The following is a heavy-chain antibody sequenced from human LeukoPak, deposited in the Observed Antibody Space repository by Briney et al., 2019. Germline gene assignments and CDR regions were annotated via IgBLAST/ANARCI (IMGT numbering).Heavy chain of an antibody. CDR2: INPNSGGT. Sequence: GASVTVSCKASGYTFTGYYMHWVRQAPGQGLEWMGWINPNSGGTNYAQNFQGRVTMTRNTSISTVYMELSRLRSDDTAVYYCARTGSYGDYVTFDFWGQGTLVTVSS. CDR1: GYTFTGYY. D-gene: IGHD4-17*01. CDR3: ARTGSYGDYVTFDF. J-gene: IGHJ4*02. V-gene: IGHV1-2*02.